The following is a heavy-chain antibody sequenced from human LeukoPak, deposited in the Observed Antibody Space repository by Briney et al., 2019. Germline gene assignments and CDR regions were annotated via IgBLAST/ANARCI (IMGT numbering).Heavy chain of an antibody. V-gene: IGHV4-59*11. CDR3: ARSVSGWYGMDV. Sequence: ASETLSLTCTISGDFISSHYWSRIRQPPGKGLEWIGYIYYTGSTNYNPSLKSRVTISIDTPKNQVSLKLSSVTAVDTALYYCARSVSGWYGMDVWGQGTTVTVSS. CDR1: GDFISSHY. J-gene: IGHJ6*02. D-gene: IGHD6-25*01. CDR2: IYYTGST.